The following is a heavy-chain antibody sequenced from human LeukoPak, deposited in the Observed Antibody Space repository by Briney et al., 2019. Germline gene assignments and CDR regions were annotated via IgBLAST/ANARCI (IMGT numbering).Heavy chain of an antibody. V-gene: IGHV1-2*02. D-gene: IGHD3-10*01. Sequence: ASVKVSCKASGYTFTGYYMHWVRQAPGQGLEWMGWINPNSGGTNYAQKFQGRVTMTRNTSISTAYLELSGLRSEDTAVYYCARRGDFYASGSYYGGWFGPWGQGILVTVSS. CDR3: ARRGDFYASGSYYGGWFGP. J-gene: IGHJ5*02. CDR2: INPNSGGT. CDR1: GYTFTGYY.